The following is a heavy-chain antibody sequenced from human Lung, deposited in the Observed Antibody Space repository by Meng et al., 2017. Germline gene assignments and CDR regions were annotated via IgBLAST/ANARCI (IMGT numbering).Heavy chain of an antibody. Sequence: VQLQQWGVGLLKPSAPLSRTGVGSGGSFSDYYWSWIRQPPGKGLEWIGEINHSGSTNYNPSLESRATISVDTSQNNLSLKLSSVTAADSAVYYCARGPTTMAHDFDYWGQGTLVTVSS. J-gene: IGHJ4*02. V-gene: IGHV4-34*01. CDR1: GGSFSDYY. CDR2: INHSGST. CDR3: ARGPTTMAHDFDY. D-gene: IGHD4-11*01.